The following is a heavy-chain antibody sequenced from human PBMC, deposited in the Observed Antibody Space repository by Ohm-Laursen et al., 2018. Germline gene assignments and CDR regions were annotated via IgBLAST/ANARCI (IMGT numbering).Heavy chain of an antibody. D-gene: IGHD3-16*01. J-gene: IGHJ4*02. CDR1: GGSISGYY. V-gene: IGHV4-59*01. CDR3: ATFGGVPG. CDR2: VYYSGST. Sequence: SETLSLTCPVSGGSISGYYWSWIRQPPGKGLEWIAYVYYSGSTSYNPSLKSRVTMSVDTSKNQFSLKLSSVTAADTAVYYCATFGGVPGWGQGTLVTVSS.